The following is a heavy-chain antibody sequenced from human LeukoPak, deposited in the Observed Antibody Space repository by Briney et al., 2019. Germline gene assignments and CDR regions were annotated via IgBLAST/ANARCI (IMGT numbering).Heavy chain of an antibody. CDR1: GFTFSSYG. CDR2: IWYDGSNK. D-gene: IGHD3-3*01. V-gene: IGHV3-33*01. Sequence: PGGSLRLSCAASGFTFSSYGMHWVRQAPGKGLEWVAVIWYDGSNKYYADSVKGRFTISRDNSKNTLYLQMNSLRAEDTAVYYCARDLRFLEWLSXXYXMDVWGQGTTVTVSS. CDR3: ARDLRFLEWLSXXYXMDV. J-gene: IGHJ6*02.